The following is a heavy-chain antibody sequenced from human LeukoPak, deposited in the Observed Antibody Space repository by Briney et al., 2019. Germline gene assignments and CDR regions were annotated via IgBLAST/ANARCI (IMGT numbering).Heavy chain of an antibody. CDR2: IYYSGST. CDR3: ARRPKVYYYYGMDV. V-gene: IGHV4-39*01. Sequence: SETLSPTCTVSGGSISSSSYYWGWIRQPPGKGLEWIGSIYYSGSTYYNPSLKSRVTISVDTSKNQFSLKLSSVTAADTAVYYCARRPKVYYYYGMDVWGQGTTVTVSS. CDR1: GGSISSSSYY. J-gene: IGHJ6*02.